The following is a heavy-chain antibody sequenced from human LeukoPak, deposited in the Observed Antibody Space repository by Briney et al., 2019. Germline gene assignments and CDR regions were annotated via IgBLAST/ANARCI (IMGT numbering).Heavy chain of an antibody. Sequence: GGSLRLSCAASGFTFSNYWMHWVRQAPGKGLVWVSRIGSYTTYADAVKGRFTISRDNAKNTVHLQMNSLRAEDTAVYYCTGSSPGPNAFDIWGQGTMVTVSS. D-gene: IGHD3-10*01. CDR3: TGSSPGPNAFDI. J-gene: IGHJ3*02. CDR2: IGSYT. V-gene: IGHV3-74*01. CDR1: GFTFSNYW.